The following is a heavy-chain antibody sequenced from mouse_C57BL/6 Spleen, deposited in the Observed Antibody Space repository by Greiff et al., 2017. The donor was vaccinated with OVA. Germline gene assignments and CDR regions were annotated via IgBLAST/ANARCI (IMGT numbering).Heavy chain of an antibody. V-gene: IGHV1-64*01. Sequence: VKLKQPGAELVKPGASVKLSCKASGYTFTSYWMHWVKQRPGQGLEWIGMIHPNSGSTNYNEKFKSKATLTVDKSSSTAYMQLSSLTSEDSAVYYCASYYGSSYDAMDYWGQGTSVTVSS. CDR2: IHPNSGST. CDR3: ASYYGSSYDAMDY. J-gene: IGHJ4*01. CDR1: GYTFTSYW. D-gene: IGHD1-1*01.